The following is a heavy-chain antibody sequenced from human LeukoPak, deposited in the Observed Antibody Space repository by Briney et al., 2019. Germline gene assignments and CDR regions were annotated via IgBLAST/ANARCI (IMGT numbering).Heavy chain of an antibody. Sequence: SETLSLTCTVSGGSISSSSYYWGWIRQPPGKGLEWIGSIYYSGSTYYNPSLKSRVTISVDTSKNQFSLKLSSVTAADTAVYYCASLPTDYYGSGSPDGWGQGTLVTVSS. J-gene: IGHJ4*02. CDR2: IYYSGST. V-gene: IGHV4-39*01. D-gene: IGHD3-10*01. CDR1: GGSISSSSYY. CDR3: ASLPTDYYGSGSPDG.